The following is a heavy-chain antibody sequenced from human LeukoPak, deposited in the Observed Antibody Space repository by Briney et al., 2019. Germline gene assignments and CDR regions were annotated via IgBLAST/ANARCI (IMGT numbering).Heavy chain of an antibody. CDR3: ARDLPLVVPAAMGAPEGFDY. V-gene: IGHV1-18*01. CDR2: ISAYNGNT. D-gene: IGHD2-2*01. CDR1: GYTFTSYG. Sequence: ASVKVSCKASGYTFTSYGISWVRQAPGQGLEWMGWISAYNGNTNYAQKLQGRVTMTTDTSTSTAYMERRSLRSDDTAVYYCARDLPLVVPAAMGAPEGFDYWGQGTLVTVSS. J-gene: IGHJ4*02.